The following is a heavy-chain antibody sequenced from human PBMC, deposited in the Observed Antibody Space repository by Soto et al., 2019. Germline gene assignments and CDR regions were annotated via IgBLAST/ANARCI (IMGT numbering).Heavy chain of an antibody. Sequence: QVQLVQSGAEVKKPGASVKVSCKASGYTFTSYGISWVRQAPGQGLDWMGWISAYNGNTNYAQKLQGRVTMTTDTSTSTAYRELRSLRSDDTAVYCCARVITIFSNWFDPWGQGTLVTVSS. CDR1: GYTFTSYG. V-gene: IGHV1-18*01. J-gene: IGHJ5*02. CDR2: ISAYNGNT. CDR3: ARVITIFSNWFDP. D-gene: IGHD3-9*01.